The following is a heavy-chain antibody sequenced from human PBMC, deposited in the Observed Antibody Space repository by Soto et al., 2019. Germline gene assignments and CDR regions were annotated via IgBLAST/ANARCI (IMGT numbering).Heavy chain of an antibody. J-gene: IGHJ4*02. CDR3: AKDLTVTNRPNYFDY. V-gene: IGHV3-23*01. D-gene: IGHD4-17*01. CDR1: GFTFSSYA. Sequence: GGSLRLSCAASGFTFSSYAMSWVRQAPGKGLEWVSAISGSGGSTYYADSVKGRFTISRDNSKNTLYLQMNSLRAEDTAVYYCAKDLTVTNRPNYFDYWGQGTLVTVSS. CDR2: ISGSGGST.